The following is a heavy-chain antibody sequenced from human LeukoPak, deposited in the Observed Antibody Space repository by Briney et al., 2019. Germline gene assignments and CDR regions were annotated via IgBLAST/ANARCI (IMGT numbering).Heavy chain of an antibody. CDR2: VDPEDGET. Sequence: GATVKISCKASGYTFTDFYIHWVQQAPGKGPEWVGRVDPEDGETRYAERFQDRVTISVDMSTDTVYMEMTSLTSEDTAVYYCTRGASWFDPWGQGTRVTVS. V-gene: IGHV1-69-2*01. J-gene: IGHJ5*02. CDR3: TRGASWFDP. CDR1: GYTFTDFY.